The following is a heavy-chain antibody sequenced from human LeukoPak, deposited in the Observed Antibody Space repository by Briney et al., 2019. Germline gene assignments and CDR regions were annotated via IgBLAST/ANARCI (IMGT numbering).Heavy chain of an antibody. D-gene: IGHD1-26*01. CDR2: IRYDGSNK. Sequence: GGSLRLSCAASGFTFSSYGMHWVRQAPGKGLEGVAFIRYDGSNKYYADSVKGRFTISRDNSKNTLYLQMNSLRAEDTAVYYCAKDLVGATGYWGQGTLVTVSS. CDR1: GFTFSSYG. V-gene: IGHV3-30*02. J-gene: IGHJ4*02. CDR3: AKDLVGATGY.